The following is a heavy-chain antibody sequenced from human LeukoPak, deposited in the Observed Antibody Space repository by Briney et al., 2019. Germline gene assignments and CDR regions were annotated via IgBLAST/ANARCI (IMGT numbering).Heavy chain of an antibody. J-gene: IGHJ5*02. CDR2: ISAYNGNT. D-gene: IGHD6-6*01. Sequence: ASVKVSCKAPGYTFTSYGISWVRQAPGQGLEWMGCISAYNGNTNYAQKLQGRVTMTTDTSTSTAYMELRSLRSDDTAVYYCAITLDADYSSSSWFDPWGQGTLVTVSS. CDR3: AITLDADYSSSSWFDP. CDR1: GYTFTSYG. V-gene: IGHV1-18*01.